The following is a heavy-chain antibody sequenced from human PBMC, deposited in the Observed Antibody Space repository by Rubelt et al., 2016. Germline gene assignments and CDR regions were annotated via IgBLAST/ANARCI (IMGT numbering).Heavy chain of an antibody. Sequence: QLQLQESGPGLVKPSETLSLTCTVSGGSISSGYYWGWIRQPPGKGLEWIGYIYYSGSTNYNPSLKGRVHISGDKSKNQFSLKLSSVTAADTAGDYCARDHSSGWYFGDYYYYGMDVWGQGTTVTVSS. V-gene: IGHV4-61*05. CDR1: GGSISSGYY. J-gene: IGHJ6*02. CDR3: ARDHSSGWYFGDYYYYGMDV. CDR2: IYYSGST. D-gene: IGHD6-19*01.